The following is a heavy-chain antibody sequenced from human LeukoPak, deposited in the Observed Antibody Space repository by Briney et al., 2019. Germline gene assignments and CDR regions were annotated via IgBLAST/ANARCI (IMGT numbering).Heavy chain of an antibody. CDR2: INHSEST. J-gene: IGHJ6*03. Sequence: PSETLSLTCIVSGGSISNFYWSWIRQPPGKGLEWIGEINHSESTNYNPSLKSRVTMSVDTSKNQFSLKLSSVTAADTAVYYCARLSVIVGSTLEYYYYYMDVWGQGTTVTVSS. D-gene: IGHD1-26*01. CDR1: GGSISNFY. CDR3: ARLSVIVGSTLEYYYYYMDV. V-gene: IGHV4-34*01.